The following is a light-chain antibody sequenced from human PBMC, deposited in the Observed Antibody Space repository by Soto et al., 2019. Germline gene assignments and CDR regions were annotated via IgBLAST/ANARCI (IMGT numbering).Light chain of an antibody. Sequence: DMQMTQSPSSLSASVGDRVTITCQASQDISNYLNWYQHKPGKAPRLLIYGASNLETGVPSRFSGSGSGTDFTFTISSLQPEDIATYYCQQSSITPPSFGQGTRLEIK. J-gene: IGKJ5*01. CDR3: QQSSITPPS. V-gene: IGKV1-33*01. CDR1: QDISNY. CDR2: GAS.